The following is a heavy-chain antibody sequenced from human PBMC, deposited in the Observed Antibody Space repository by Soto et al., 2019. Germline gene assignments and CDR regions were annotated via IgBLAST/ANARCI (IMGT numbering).Heavy chain of an antibody. V-gene: IGHV4-59*02. Sequence: SETLSLTCTVSGGSVNYLDWSWIRQPPGKGLEWIGYIYYNGSTNYNPSLKSRVTISVDTSKNQFSLKLSSVTAADTAVYYCARAGAVAGTGYWGQGTLVIVSS. CDR1: GGSVNYLD. J-gene: IGHJ4*02. D-gene: IGHD6-19*01. CDR2: IYYNGST. CDR3: ARAGAVAGTGY.